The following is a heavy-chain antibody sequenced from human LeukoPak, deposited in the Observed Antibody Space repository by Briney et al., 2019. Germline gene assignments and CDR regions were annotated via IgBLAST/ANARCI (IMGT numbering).Heavy chain of an antibody. D-gene: IGHD3-9*01. Sequence: GASVKVSCKASGGTFSSYAISWVRQAPGQGLEWMGGIIPIFGTANYAQKFQGRVTITTDESTSTAYMELSSLRSEDTAVYYCARHSGRYYDILTGSDYWGQGTLVTVSS. CDR2: IIPIFGTA. CDR1: GGTFSSYA. CDR3: ARHSGRYYDILTGSDY. V-gene: IGHV1-69*05. J-gene: IGHJ4*02.